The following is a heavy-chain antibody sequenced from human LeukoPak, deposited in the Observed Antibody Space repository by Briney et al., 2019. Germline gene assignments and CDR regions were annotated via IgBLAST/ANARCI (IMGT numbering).Heavy chain of an antibody. D-gene: IGHD3-22*01. J-gene: IGHJ3*02. CDR3: ARSYYDSSGYYGDAFDI. Sequence: SETLSLTCTVSGGSISSYYWSWIRQPAGKGLEWTGRIYTSGSTNYNPSLKSRVTISVDTSKNQFSLNLSSVTAADTAVYYCARSYYDSSGYYGDAFDIWGQGTMVTASS. V-gene: IGHV4-4*07. CDR2: IYTSGST. CDR1: GGSISSYY.